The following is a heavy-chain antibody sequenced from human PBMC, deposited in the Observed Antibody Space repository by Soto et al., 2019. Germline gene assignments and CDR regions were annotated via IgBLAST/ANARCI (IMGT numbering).Heavy chain of an antibody. CDR1: GYTITELS. J-gene: IGHJ4*02. V-gene: IGHV1-24*01. CDR2: FDPEDGET. CDR3: ATSAIYGDSIVFYFDY. D-gene: IGHD4-17*01. Sequence: APVNVACKVSGYTITELSMRWLRQAPGKGLEWMGGFDPEDGETIYAQKFQGRVTMTEDTSTDTAYMELSSLRSEDTAVYYCATSAIYGDSIVFYFDYWGQGTLVTVSS.